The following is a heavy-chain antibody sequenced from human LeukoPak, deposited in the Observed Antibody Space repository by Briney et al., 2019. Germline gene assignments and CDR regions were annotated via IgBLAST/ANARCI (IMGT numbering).Heavy chain of an antibody. Sequence: GGSLRLSCAASGFTFSSYAMSWVRQAPGKGLEWVAVISYDGSNKYYADSVKGRFTISRDNSKNTLYLQMNSLRAEDTAVYYCAKDLEAYYDSKPDYWGQGTLVTVSS. CDR2: ISYDGSNK. CDR3: AKDLEAYYDSKPDY. D-gene: IGHD3-22*01. J-gene: IGHJ4*02. CDR1: GFTFSSYA. V-gene: IGHV3-30*18.